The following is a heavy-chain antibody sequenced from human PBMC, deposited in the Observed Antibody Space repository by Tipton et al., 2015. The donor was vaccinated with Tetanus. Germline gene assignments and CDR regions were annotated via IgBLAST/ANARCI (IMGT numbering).Heavy chain of an antibody. D-gene: IGHD1-7*01. CDR1: GGSFSGYY. J-gene: IGHJ4*02. CDR3: ARAVSITGTTS. V-gene: IGHV4-34*09. CDR2: INHSGST. Sequence: TLSLTCAVYGGSFSGYYWSWIRQPPGKGLEWIGEINHSGSTNYNPSLKSRVTISVGTSKNQFSLKLSSVTAADTAVYYCARAVSITGTTSWGQGTLVTVSS.